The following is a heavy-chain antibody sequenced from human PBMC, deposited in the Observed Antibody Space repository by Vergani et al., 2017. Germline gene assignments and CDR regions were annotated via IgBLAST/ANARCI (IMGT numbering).Heavy chain of an antibody. CDR2: IYFSGGT. V-gene: IGHV4-30-4*08. Sequence: QVQLQESGPRLVKPSQTLSLTCTVSGGSVDVDEFSWSWIRPSPGKGLEWIGNIYFSGGTNYNPSLQSRVSMKVDTSKNQFFLKLTSVTAADTSVCFCARSPDRGDSIDSWGQGTLVTVSS. J-gene: IGHJ4*02. CDR3: ARSPDRGDSIDS. CDR1: GGSVDVDEFS. D-gene: IGHD1-14*01.